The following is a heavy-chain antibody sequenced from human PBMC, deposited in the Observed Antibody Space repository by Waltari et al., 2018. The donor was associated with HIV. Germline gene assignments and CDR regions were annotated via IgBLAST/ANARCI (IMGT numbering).Heavy chain of an antibody. D-gene: IGHD3-10*01. CDR2: LSWNSGSI. Sequence: EVQLVESGGGLVQPGRSLRLSCAASGFTFDDYAMHWVRQAPGKGLEWVSGLSWNSGSIGYAASVKGRFIISRDNAKNYLYLQMNRLRPEDTALYYCAKEKPIRSSGSPNDAFDTWGQGTMVTVSS. J-gene: IGHJ3*02. V-gene: IGHV3-9*01. CDR3: AKEKPIRSSGSPNDAFDT. CDR1: GFTFDDYA.